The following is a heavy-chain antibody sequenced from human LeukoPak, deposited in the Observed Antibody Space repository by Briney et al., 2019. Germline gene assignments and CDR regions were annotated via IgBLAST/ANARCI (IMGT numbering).Heavy chain of an antibody. Sequence: ASVKVSCKASGYTFTGYYMHWVRQAPGQGLEWMGWINPNSGGTNYAQKFQGRVTMTRDTSISTAYMELSRLRSDDTAVYYCAREGLDYGSVISDYWGQGTLVTVSS. D-gene: IGHD3-10*01. V-gene: IGHV1-2*02. J-gene: IGHJ4*02. CDR1: GYTFTGYY. CDR3: AREGLDYGSVISDY. CDR2: INPNSGGT.